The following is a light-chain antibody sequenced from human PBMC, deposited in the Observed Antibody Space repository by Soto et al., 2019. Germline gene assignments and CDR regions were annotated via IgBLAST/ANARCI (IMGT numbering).Light chain of an antibody. CDR3: VLYMGNGISV. CDR2: DTN. J-gene: IGLJ3*02. CDR1: SGSVSAGHY. V-gene: IGLV8-61*01. Sequence: QTVVTQEPSFSVSPGGTVTLTCGLNSGSVSAGHYPSWYQQTPGQAPRTLIYDTNTLSSGVPDRFSGSILGNKAARTITGAQADAESDYYCVLYMGNGISVFGGGTKLTVL.